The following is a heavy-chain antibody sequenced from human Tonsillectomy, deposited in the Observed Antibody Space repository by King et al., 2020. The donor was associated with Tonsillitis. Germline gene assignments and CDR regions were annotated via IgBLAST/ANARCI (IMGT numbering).Heavy chain of an antibody. CDR2: MNPNSGDT. Sequence: VQLVESGAEVKKPGASVKVSCKASGYTFTSYDFSWVRQAAGQGLEWMGWMNPNSGDTGYAQKFQGRVTMTRNTSISTAYMELSSLRSEDTAVYYCAGARSPFSSSASPAYWGQGTLVTVSS. V-gene: IGHV1-8*01. CDR3: AGARSPFSSSASPAY. D-gene: IGHD6-13*01. J-gene: IGHJ4*02. CDR1: GYTFTSYD.